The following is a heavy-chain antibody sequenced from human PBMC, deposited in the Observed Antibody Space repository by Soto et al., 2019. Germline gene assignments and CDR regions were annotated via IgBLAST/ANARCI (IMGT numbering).Heavy chain of an antibody. V-gene: IGHV4-39*01. J-gene: IGHJ5*02. D-gene: IGHD2-8*01. CDR3: ARHIVLMVYAKWASWFDP. CDR1: GGSISSSSYY. CDR2: IYYSGST. Sequence: SETLSLTCTVSGGSISSSSYYWGWIRQPPGKGLEWIGSIYYSGSTYYNPSLKSRVTISVDTSKNQFSLKLSSVTAADTAVYYCARHIVLMVYAKWASWFDPWGQGTLVTVSS.